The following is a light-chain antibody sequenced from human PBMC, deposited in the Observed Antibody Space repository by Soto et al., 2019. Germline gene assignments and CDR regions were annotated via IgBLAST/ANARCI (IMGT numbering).Light chain of an antibody. Sequence: ALTQPPSASGSPGQSVTTSCTGTSSDVGGYNYVSWYQQHPGKAPKLIIYEVTKRPSGVPDRFSGSKSGNTASLTVSGLQAEDEADYYCSSYSGTNNVVFGGGTKLTVL. CDR2: EVT. J-gene: IGLJ2*01. CDR3: SSYSGTNNVV. V-gene: IGLV2-8*01. CDR1: SSDVGGYNY.